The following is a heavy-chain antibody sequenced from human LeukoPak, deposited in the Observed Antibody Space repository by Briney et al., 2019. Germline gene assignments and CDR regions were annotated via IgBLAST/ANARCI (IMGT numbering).Heavy chain of an antibody. V-gene: IGHV4-38-2*01. D-gene: IGHD6-19*01. CDR3: ARNEGIVVAATWFAS. J-gene: IGHJ4*02. Sequence: PSETLSLNCAVSGFSISGGYYWVWIRQPPGKGLEWIGSVYHNGNTLFNTSLKSRVTLSVDSSKNQFSLRLSSVTAADTARYYCARNEGIVVAATWFASWGQGTLVFVSS. CDR1: GFSISGGYY. CDR2: VYHNGNT.